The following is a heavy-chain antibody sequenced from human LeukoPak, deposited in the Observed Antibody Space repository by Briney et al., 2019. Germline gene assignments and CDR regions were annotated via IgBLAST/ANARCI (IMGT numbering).Heavy chain of an antibody. Sequence: SETLSLTCTVSGDSFSNGNYYWSWLRQPPGKALEWIGYIYYTGKTYYNPSLEGRVTILVDTSRNHFSVKLSSVTAADTAVYYCARSQNYYGSGDYWSQGTQVTVSS. CDR1: GDSFSNGNYY. D-gene: IGHD3-10*01. V-gene: IGHV4-61*03. J-gene: IGHJ4*02. CDR2: IYYTGKT. CDR3: ARSQNYYGSGDY.